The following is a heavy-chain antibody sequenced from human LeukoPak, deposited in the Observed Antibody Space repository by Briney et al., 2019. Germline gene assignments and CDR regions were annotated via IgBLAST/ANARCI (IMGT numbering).Heavy chain of an antibody. CDR3: AREITYSTSDDY. CDR2: INANNGAT. CDR1: GYTFTAHY. V-gene: IGHV1-2*02. J-gene: IGHJ4*02. Sequence: ASVKVSCKASGYTFTAHYMHWVRQALGQGLEWMGWINANNGATNYAQKLQGRVTMTRDTSISTAYMELNRLRSDDTAVYYCAREITYSTSDDYWGQGTLVTVSS. D-gene: IGHD6-6*01.